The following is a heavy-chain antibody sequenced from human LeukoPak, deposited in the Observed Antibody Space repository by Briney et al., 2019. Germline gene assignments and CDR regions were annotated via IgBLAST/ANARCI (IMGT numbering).Heavy chain of an antibody. CDR1: GFTFSSYG. V-gene: IGHV3-30*02. D-gene: IGHD3-3*01. J-gene: IGHJ4*02. Sequence: QPGGSLRLSCAAPGFTFSSYGMHWVRQAPGKGLEWVSFIRYDGSNKYYADSVKGRFTISRDNSKNTLYLQMNSLRAEDTAVYYCVKDYDFWSGYYSPTRGYFDYWGQGTLVTVSS. CDR3: VKDYDFWSGYYSPTRGYFDY. CDR2: IRYDGSNK.